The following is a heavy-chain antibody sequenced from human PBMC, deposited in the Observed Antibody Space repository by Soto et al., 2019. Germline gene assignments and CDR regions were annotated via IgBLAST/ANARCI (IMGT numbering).Heavy chain of an antibody. CDR3: ARESHDILTGPPWVWYFDL. D-gene: IGHD3-9*01. CDR1: GGSFSGYY. J-gene: IGHJ2*01. V-gene: IGHV4-34*01. CDR2: INDRGSI. Sequence: QVQLQQWGAGPLRPLETLSLTCGVSGGSFSGYYWAWIRQSPGKGLAWLGEINDRGSINYNPSLKSRVSISVDTSKNHYSLNLRSVTAADTAVYYCARESHDILTGPPWVWYFDLWGRGTLVTVSS.